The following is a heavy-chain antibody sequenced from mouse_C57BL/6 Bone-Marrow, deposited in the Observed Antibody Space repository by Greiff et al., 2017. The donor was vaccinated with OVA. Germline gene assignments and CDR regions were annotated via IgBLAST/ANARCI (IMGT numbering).Heavy chain of an antibody. Sequence: QVQLQQPGAELVRPGSSVKLSCKASGYTFTSYWMDWVKQRPGQGLEWIGNIYPSDSETHYNQKFKDKATLTVDKSSSTAYMQLSSLTSEDSAVYYCARGGNYPAWFAYWGQGTLVTVSA. CDR1: GYTFTSYW. CDR2: IYPSDSET. J-gene: IGHJ3*01. CDR3: ARGGNYPAWFAY. V-gene: IGHV1-61*01. D-gene: IGHD2-1*01.